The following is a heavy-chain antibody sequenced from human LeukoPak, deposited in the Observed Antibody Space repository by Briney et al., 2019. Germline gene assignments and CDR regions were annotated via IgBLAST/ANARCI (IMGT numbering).Heavy chain of an antibody. Sequence: SETLSLTCTVSGGSISGYYWSWIRQPPGKGLEWIGEINHSGSTNYNPSLKSRVTISVDTSKNQFSLKLSSVTAADTAVYYCASSTDYGGNSWGQGTLVTVSS. J-gene: IGHJ4*02. D-gene: IGHD4-23*01. V-gene: IGHV4-34*01. CDR3: ASSTDYGGNS. CDR2: INHSGST. CDR1: GGSISGYY.